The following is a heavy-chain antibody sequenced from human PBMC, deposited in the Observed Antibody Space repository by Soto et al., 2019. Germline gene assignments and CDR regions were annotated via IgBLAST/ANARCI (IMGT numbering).Heavy chain of an antibody. CDR3: ARGGPRVVVPAARWWFDT. D-gene: IGHD2-2*01. CDR1: GYTFTSYA. V-gene: IGHV1-3*01. Sequence: ASVKVSCKASGYTFTSYAMHWVRQAPGQRLEWMGWINAGNGNTKYSQKFQGRVTITRDTSASTAYMELSSLRSEDKAVYYCARGGPRVVVPAARWWFDTQGQGTLVTISS. J-gene: IGHJ5*02. CDR2: INAGNGNT.